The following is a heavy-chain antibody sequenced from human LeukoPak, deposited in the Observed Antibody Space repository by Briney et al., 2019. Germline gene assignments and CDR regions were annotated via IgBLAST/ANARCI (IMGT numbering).Heavy chain of an antibody. Sequence: KPSETLSLTCAVYGGSFSGYYWSWIRQPPGKGLEWIGEINHSGSTNYNPSLKSRVTISVDTSKNQFSLKLSSVTAADTAVYYCARNRGGYSYGYDYFDYWGQGTLVTVSS. CDR3: ARNRGGYSYGYDYFDY. D-gene: IGHD5-18*01. CDR2: INHSGST. J-gene: IGHJ4*02. V-gene: IGHV4-34*01. CDR1: GGSFSGYY.